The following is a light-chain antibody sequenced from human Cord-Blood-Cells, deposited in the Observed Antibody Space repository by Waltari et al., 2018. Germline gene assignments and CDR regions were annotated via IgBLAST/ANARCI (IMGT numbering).Light chain of an antibody. V-gene: IGKV4-1*01. CDR3: QQYYSTPT. CDR2: WAS. Sequence: DIVMTQSPDSLAVYLGERATINCKSSQSVLYSSNNKNYLAWYQQKPGQPPKLLIYWASTRESGVPDRFSGSGSETDFTLTISSLQAEDVAVYYCQQYYSTPTFGQGTKVEIK. J-gene: IGKJ1*01. CDR1: QSVLYSSNNKNY.